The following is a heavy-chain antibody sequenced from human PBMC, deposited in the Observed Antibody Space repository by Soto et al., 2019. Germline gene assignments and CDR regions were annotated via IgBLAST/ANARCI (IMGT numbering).Heavy chain of an antibody. V-gene: IGHV1-69*01. CDR1: GGTFSSYA. D-gene: IGHD3-10*01. CDR3: ASDETYYYGSGSYGGGENFDY. CDR2: IIPIFGTA. Sequence: QVQLVQSGAEVKKPGSSVKVSCKASGGTFSSYAISWVRQAPGQGLEWMGGIIPIFGTANYAQKFQGRVTITADESKSTAYMELSSLRSEDTAMYYCASDETYYYGSGSYGGGENFDYWGQGTLVTVSS. J-gene: IGHJ4*02.